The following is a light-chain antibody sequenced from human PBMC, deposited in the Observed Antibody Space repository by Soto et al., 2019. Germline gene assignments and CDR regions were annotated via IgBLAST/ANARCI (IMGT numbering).Light chain of an antibody. Sequence: QSALTQPPSASVSPGQSVTISCTATSSDVGGYNYVTWYQHNPGKAPKLMIYELSKRPSGDPDRFSGSKSGHTASLTVSGVQAEDEADYYCSSYAGSNNFVFGTGAKLTVL. CDR1: SSDVGGYNY. CDR2: ELS. J-gene: IGLJ1*01. V-gene: IGLV2-8*01. CDR3: SSYAGSNNFV.